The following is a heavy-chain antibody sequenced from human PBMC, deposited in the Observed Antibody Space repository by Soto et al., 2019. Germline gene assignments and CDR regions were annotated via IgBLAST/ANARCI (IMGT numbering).Heavy chain of an antibody. D-gene: IGHD3-10*01. CDR1: RFTCNTYA. V-gene: IGHV3-23*01. Sequence: EVHLLESGGGLVQPGGSLRLSCAASRFTCNTYAMSWVRQAPGKGLEWVSAISASGGETYYADSVKGRFTISRDNSKNTLNLQMNRLRAEDTAVYYCAKRSGSSWGQGTLVTVSS. CDR2: ISASGGET. J-gene: IGHJ5*02. CDR3: AKRSGSS.